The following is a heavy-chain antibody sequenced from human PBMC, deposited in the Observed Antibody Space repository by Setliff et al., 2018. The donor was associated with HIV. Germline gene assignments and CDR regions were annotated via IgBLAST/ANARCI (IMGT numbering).Heavy chain of an antibody. J-gene: IGHJ4*02. CDR2: VDPEDDKT. V-gene: IGHV1-69-2*01. D-gene: IGHD5-18*01. Sequence: GASVKVSCKASKYTFTDYYMHWVQQAPGKGLEWMGRVDPEDDKTIYAEKFQGRVTMTTATSSDTAYLYLSSLRAEDTAVYYCAKDANGYSYGHPFNFYFDYWGQGTQVTVSS. CDR3: AKDANGYSYGHPFNFYFDY. CDR1: KYTFTDYY.